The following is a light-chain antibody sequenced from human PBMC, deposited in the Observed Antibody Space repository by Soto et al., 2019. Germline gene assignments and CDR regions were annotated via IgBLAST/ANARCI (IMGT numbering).Light chain of an antibody. CDR2: DAS. CDR1: QDIATY. J-gene: IGKJ4*01. V-gene: IGKV1-33*01. CDR3: QQRSNWPSLT. Sequence: DIQMTQSPSSLSASVGNRVTITCQASQDIATYLNWYQQKPGKAPNLLIYDASNRATGIPARFSGSGSETDFTLTISSLEPEDSAVYYCQQRSNWPSLTFGGGTKVEIK.